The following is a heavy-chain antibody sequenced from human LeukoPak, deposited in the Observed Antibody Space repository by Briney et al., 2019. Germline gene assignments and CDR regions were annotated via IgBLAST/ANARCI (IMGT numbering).Heavy chain of an antibody. D-gene: IGHD2-2*01. V-gene: IGHV4-34*01. J-gene: IGHJ4*02. CDR1: GGSFSGYY. CDR2: INHSGST. Sequence: SETLSLTCAVYGGSFSGYYWSWIRQPPGKGLEWIGEINHSGSTNYNPSLKSRVTISVDTSKNQFSLKLSSVTAADTAVYYCARRFVLWPTWYFDYWGQGTLVTVSS. CDR3: ARRFVLWPTWYFDY.